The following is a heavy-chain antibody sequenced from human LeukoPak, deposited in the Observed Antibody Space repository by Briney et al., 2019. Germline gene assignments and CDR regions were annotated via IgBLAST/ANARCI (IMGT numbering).Heavy chain of an antibody. CDR3: ARGYTSDIVVVPAYYYYMDV. V-gene: IGHV1-8*01. Sequence: ASVKVSCKASGYTFTSYDINWVRQATGQGLEWMGWMNPNSGNTGYAQKFQGRVTMTRNTSISTAYMELSSLRSEDTAVYYCARGYTSDIVVVPAYYYYMDVWGKGTTVTVSS. J-gene: IGHJ6*03. D-gene: IGHD2-2*01. CDR1: GYTFTSYD. CDR2: MNPNSGNT.